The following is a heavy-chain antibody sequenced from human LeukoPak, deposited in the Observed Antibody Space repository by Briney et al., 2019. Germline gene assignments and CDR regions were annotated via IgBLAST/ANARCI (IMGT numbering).Heavy chain of an antibody. D-gene: IGHD6-19*01. CDR2: INPNSGGT. J-gene: IGHJ4*02. V-gene: IGHV1-2*02. CDR1: GYTFTGYY. CDR3: ASLAVAGTYY. Sequence: ASVKVSCKASGYTFTGYYIHWVRQAPGQGLECMGWINPNSGGTNYAQKFQGRVTMTRDTSISTAYMELSRLRSDDTAVYYCASLAVAGTYYWGQGTLVTVSS.